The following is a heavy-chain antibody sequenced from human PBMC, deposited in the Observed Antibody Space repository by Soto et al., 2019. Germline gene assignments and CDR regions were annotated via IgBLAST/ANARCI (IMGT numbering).Heavy chain of an antibody. CDR1: GYTFTGYT. CDR2: INAGNGHT. Sequence: QVQLVQSGAEVKKPGASVKVSCEASGYTFTGYTMHWVRQAPGQRLEWMGWINAGNGHTKYSQNFQGRVTFTRDTSASTAYMDLSSLRSEDTAVYYCARHSGYDYVFDYWGQGTLVTVSS. CDR3: ARHSGYDYVFDY. D-gene: IGHD5-12*01. J-gene: IGHJ4*02. V-gene: IGHV1-3*01.